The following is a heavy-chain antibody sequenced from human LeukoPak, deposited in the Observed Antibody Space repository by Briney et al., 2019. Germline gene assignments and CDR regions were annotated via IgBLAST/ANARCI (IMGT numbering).Heavy chain of an antibody. Sequence: SETLSLTCTISGGSISSYYWSWIRQPAGKGLEWIGRIYSSGTTTYNPSLKSRVTMSVDTAKNQVSLRLSSVTAADTAVYYCARDSGTTGEVKFDPWGQGSLVTVSS. V-gene: IGHV4-4*07. CDR1: GGSISSYY. D-gene: IGHD3-10*01. CDR2: IYSSGTT. J-gene: IGHJ5*02. CDR3: ARDSGTTGEVKFDP.